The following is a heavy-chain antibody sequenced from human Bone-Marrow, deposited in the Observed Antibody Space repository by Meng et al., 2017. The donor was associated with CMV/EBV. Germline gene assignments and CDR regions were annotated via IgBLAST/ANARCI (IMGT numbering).Heavy chain of an antibody. J-gene: IGHJ6*02. CDR3: AKDRAVVWTQDGRDV. V-gene: IGHV3-33*06. CDR2: IWYDGSNK. Sequence: GESLKISCAASGFTFSSYGMHWVRQAPGKGLEWVAVIWYDGSNKYYADSVKGRFTISRDNSKNTLYLQMNSLRAEDTAVYYCAKDRAVVWTQDGRDVWGQGTTVTVSS. CDR1: GFTFSSYG. D-gene: IGHD3/OR15-3a*01.